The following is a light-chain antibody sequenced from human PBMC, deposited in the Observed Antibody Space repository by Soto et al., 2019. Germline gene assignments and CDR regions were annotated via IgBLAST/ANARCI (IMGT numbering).Light chain of an antibody. V-gene: IGKV3-20*01. J-gene: IGKJ1*01. CDR2: DAS. Sequence: EIVLTQSPATLSLSPGERATLSCRASQSVTNSLAWYQQKPGQAPRLLVYDASNRATGIPDRFSGSGSGTDFTLTISRLEPEDFALYYCQQYGSSPWTFGQGTKVDIK. CDR3: QQYGSSPWT. CDR1: QSVTNS.